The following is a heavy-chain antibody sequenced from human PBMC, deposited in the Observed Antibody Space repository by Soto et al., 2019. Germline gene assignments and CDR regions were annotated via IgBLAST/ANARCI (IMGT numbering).Heavy chain of an antibody. J-gene: IGHJ4*02. CDR3: AKQNGDGYNLNFDY. V-gene: IGHV3-30*18. CDR2: ISYDGSNK. D-gene: IGHD5-12*01. Sequence: GGSLRLSCAASGFTFSSYGMHWVRQAPGKGLEWVAVISYDGSNKYYADSVKGRFTISRDNSKNTLYLQMNSLRAEDTAVYYCAKQNGDGYNLNFDYWGQGTLVTVSS. CDR1: GFTFSSYG.